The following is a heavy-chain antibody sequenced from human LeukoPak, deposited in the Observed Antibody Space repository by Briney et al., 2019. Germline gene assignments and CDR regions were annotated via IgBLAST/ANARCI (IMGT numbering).Heavy chain of an antibody. V-gene: IGHV3-74*01. J-gene: IGHJ5*02. CDR1: GNYW. CDR3: ARDRPTSSHGGFDP. Sequence: GGSLRLSCAAPGNYWMHWVRQAPGKGLVWVSHINSDGSWTSYADSVKGRFTISKDNAKNTVYLQMNSLRAEDTAVYYCARDRPTSSHGGFDPWGQGTLVTVSS. D-gene: IGHD6-13*01. CDR2: INSDGSWT.